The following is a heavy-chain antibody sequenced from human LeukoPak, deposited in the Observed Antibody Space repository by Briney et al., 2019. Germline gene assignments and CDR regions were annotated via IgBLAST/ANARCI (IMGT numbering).Heavy chain of an antibody. J-gene: IGHJ5*02. Sequence: SETLSLTCTVSGASISSHYWSWIRQPPGRGLEWIGYIYYSGSTNYNPSLKSRVTISVDTSKNQFSLKLSSVTAADTAVYYCARHEVTMVRGAQDWFDPWGQGTLVTVSS. CDR2: IYYSGST. CDR1: GASISSHY. CDR3: ARHEVTMVRGAQDWFDP. V-gene: IGHV4-59*08. D-gene: IGHD3-10*01.